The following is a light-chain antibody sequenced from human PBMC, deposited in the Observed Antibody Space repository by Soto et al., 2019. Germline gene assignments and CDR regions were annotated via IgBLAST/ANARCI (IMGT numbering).Light chain of an antibody. CDR1: SSDVGGYNY. V-gene: IGLV2-8*01. CDR2: EVS. Sequence: QSVLAQPASVYGSPGQSITISCTGTSSDVGGYNYVSWYQQHPGKAPKLMIYEVSERPSGVPDRFSGSKSGNTASLTISGLQAEDEADYYCCSYAGTFYVFGTGTKVTVL. CDR3: CSYAGTFYV. J-gene: IGLJ1*01.